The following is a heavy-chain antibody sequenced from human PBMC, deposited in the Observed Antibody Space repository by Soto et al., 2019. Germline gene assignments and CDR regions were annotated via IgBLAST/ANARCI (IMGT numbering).Heavy chain of an antibody. CDR1: GFTFSSYW. CDR3: ARRSDGGIAADFDY. CDR2: IKQDGSEK. D-gene: IGHD6-13*01. V-gene: IGHV3-7*05. Sequence: GVSLRLSCAASGFTFSSYWMSWVRQAPGKGLEWVANIKQDGSEKYYVDSVKGRFTISRDNAKNSLYLQMNSLRAEDTAVYYCARRSDGGIAADFDYWGQGTLVTVSS. J-gene: IGHJ4*02.